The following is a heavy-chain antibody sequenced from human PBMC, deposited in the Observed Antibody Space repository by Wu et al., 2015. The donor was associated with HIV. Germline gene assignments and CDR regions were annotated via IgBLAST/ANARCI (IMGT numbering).Heavy chain of an antibody. V-gene: IGHV1-8*01. J-gene: IGHJ3*01. Sequence: QVQLVQSGAEVKKPGASVKVSCKASGYTFTSYDINWVRQATGQGLEWMGWMNPNSGNTGYAQKFQGRVTMTRNTSISTAYMELSSLRSEDTAVYYCARGRVALYYDILTGYSLWGQGTMVTVSS. CDR3: ARGRVALYYDILTGYSL. CDR2: MNPNSGNT. D-gene: IGHD3-9*01. CDR1: GYTFTSYD.